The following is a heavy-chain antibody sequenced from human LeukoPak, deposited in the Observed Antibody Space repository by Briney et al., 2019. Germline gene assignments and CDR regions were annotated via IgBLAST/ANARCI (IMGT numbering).Heavy chain of an antibody. CDR3: AICRKFYSDSSGYCNYFDY. D-gene: IGHD3-22*01. CDR1: GSSISSSSDY. CDR2: IYYSGRT. V-gene: IGHV4-39*01. J-gene: IGHJ4*02. Sequence: PSETLSLTCGVSGSSISSSSDYWGWVSQPPGKGLEWIGSIYYSGRTYYNLSLKSRVTMSVDTSKNQFSLKLRSVTSADTAVYYCAICRKFYSDSSGYCNYFDYWGQGALVTVSS.